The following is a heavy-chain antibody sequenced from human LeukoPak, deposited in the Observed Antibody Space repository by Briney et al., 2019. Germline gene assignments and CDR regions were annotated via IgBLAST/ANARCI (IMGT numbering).Heavy chain of an antibody. Sequence: ASVKVSCKASGYTFTSYGISWVRQAPVQGLEWMGWISAYNGNTNYAQKLQGRVTMTTDTSTSTAYMELRSLRSDDTAVYYCARPGYSSGWYQYYFDYWGQGTLVTVSS. D-gene: IGHD6-19*01. V-gene: IGHV1-18*01. CDR2: ISAYNGNT. CDR3: ARPGYSSGWYQYYFDY. J-gene: IGHJ4*02. CDR1: GYTFTSYG.